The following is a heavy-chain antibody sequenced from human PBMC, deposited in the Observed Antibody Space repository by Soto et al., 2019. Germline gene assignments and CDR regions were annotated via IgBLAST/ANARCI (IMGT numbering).Heavy chain of an antibody. J-gene: IGHJ4*02. CDR2: ISSSGTDT. D-gene: IGHD6-25*01. V-gene: IGHV3-11*03. Sequence: GGSLRLSCVASGFTFTDYYMNWIRQTPGKGLEWLSYISSSGTDTNYADSVKGRFTISRDNAKNSIYLQMNSLRVEDTAVYYCAFPSRLPNYWGQGTLVTVSS. CDR3: AFPSRLPNY. CDR1: GFTFTDYY.